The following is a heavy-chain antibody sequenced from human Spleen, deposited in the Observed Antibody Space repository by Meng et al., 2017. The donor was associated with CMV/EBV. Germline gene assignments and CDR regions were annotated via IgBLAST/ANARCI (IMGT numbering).Heavy chain of an antibody. CDR1: GFTFSSYW. CDR3: ARESASSYTLDV. V-gene: IGHV3-74*01. CDR2: INSDGSST. Sequence: GGSLRLSCAASGFTFSSYWMHWVRQAPGKGLVWVSRINSDGSSTSYADSVKGRFTISRDNAKNTLYLQMNGLRAGDTAVYYCARESASSYTLDVWGQGTTVTVSS. J-gene: IGHJ6*02. D-gene: IGHD2-2*01.